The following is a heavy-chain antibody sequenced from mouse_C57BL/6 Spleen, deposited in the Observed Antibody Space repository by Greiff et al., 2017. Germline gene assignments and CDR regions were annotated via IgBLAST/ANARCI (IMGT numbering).Heavy chain of an antibody. J-gene: IGHJ4*01. CDR2: IYPRSGNT. CDR3: ARVGTEAMDY. Sequence: QVQLQQPGAELVKPGASVKLSCKASGYTFTSYGISWVKQRTGQGLEWIGEIYPRSGNTSYNEKFKGKATLTADKSSSTAYMELRSLTSEDSAVYFCARVGTEAMDYWGQGTSVTVSS. D-gene: IGHD3-3*01. CDR1: GYTFTSYG. V-gene: IGHV1-81*01.